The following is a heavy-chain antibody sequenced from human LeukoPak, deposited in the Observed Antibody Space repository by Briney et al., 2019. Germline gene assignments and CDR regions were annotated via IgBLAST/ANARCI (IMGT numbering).Heavy chain of an antibody. Sequence: GGSLRLSSAASGLTFSDFWMHWVRQPPGKGLVWVALVKGDGRTTIYADSGKGRFTISRDNAKNTLYLQMNSLRADDSGVYYCATGHSYGYDYWGQGVLVTVSS. CDR1: GLTFSDFW. J-gene: IGHJ4*02. CDR3: ATGHSYGYDY. V-gene: IGHV3-74*01. D-gene: IGHD5-18*01. CDR2: VKGDGRTT.